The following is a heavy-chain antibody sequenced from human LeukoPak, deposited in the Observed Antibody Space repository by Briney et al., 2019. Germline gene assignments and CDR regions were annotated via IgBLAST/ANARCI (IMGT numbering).Heavy chain of an antibody. CDR3: AKALGPLGY. CDR1: GFTFSSNA. CDR2: ISGSGGST. D-gene: IGHD7-27*01. J-gene: IGHJ4*02. V-gene: IGHV3-23*01. Sequence: GGSLRLSCAASGFTFSSNAMNWVRQAPGKGLEWVSAISGSGGSTYYADSVKGRLTISRDNSKNTLYLQMNSLRAEDTAVYYCAKALGPLGYWGQGTLVTVSS.